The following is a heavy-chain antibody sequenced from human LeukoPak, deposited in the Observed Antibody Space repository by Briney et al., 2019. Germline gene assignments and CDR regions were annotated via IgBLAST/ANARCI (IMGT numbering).Heavy chain of an antibody. Sequence: GGSLRLSCTVSGFTFGDYAMSWVRQAPGKGLEWVGFIRSKAYGGTTEYAASVKGRFTISRDDSKSIAYLQMNSLKTEDTAVYYCTSYITMFRGVDYWGQGTLVTVSS. CDR2: IRSKAYGGTT. CDR1: GFTFGDYA. J-gene: IGHJ4*02. V-gene: IGHV3-49*04. D-gene: IGHD3-10*01. CDR3: TSYITMFRGVDY.